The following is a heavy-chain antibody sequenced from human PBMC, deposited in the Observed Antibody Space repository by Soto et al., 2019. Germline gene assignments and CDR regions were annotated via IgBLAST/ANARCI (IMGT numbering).Heavy chain of an antibody. V-gene: IGHV1-69*04. J-gene: IGHJ6*02. CDR1: GGTFSTFS. CDR2: IIPTLGMA. CDR3: AKDDIEGVMDG. Sequence: QVQLVQSGAEVRKPGSSVKVSCRASGGTFSTFSVSWVRQAPGQGLEWMGRIIPTLGMADYAQNLQGRVTMTADKSASPAYMEMSSLSSGDTAVDYCAKDDIEGVMDGWGQGTTVTVSS. D-gene: IGHD3-16*01.